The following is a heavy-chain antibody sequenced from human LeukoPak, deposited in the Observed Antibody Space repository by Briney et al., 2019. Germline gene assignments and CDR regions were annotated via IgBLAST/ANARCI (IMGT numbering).Heavy chain of an antibody. V-gene: IGHV4-34*01. Sequence: SETLSLTCAVYGGSFSGYYWSWIRQPPGKGLEWIGEINHSGSTNYNPSLKSRVTISVDTSKNQFSLKLSSVTAADTTVYYCARRVVAAARNWFDPWGQGTLVTVSP. CDR1: GGSFSGYY. D-gene: IGHD6-25*01. CDR2: INHSGST. J-gene: IGHJ5*02. CDR3: ARRVVAAARNWFDP.